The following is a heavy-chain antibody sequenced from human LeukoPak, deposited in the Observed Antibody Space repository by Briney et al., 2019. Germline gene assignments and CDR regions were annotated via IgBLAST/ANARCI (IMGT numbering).Heavy chain of an antibody. CDR1: GFTFSSYD. D-gene: IGHD7-27*01. J-gene: IGHJ3*02. CDR3: ANRRLGSGAFDI. CDR2: ISGSDEST. Sequence: SGGSLRLSCAAPGFTFSSYDMSWIRQAPGKGLEWVSEISGSDESTKYVDSVKGRFTISRDNSKNTLYLLLNSLRVDDTAVYYCANRRLGSGAFDIWGQGTMVTVSS. V-gene: IGHV3-23*01.